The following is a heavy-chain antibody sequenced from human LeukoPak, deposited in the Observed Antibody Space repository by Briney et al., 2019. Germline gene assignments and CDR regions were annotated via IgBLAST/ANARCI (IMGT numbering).Heavy chain of an antibody. CDR3: AKGPRAEYFQH. V-gene: IGHV3-23*01. Sequence: PGGSLRLSCAASGFTFSSYGMSWVRQAPGKGLEWVSAISGSGGSTYYADSVKGRFTTSRDNSKNTLYLQMNSLRAEDTAVYYCAKGPRAEYFQHWGQGTLVTVSS. CDR2: ISGSGGST. J-gene: IGHJ1*01. CDR1: GFTFSSYG.